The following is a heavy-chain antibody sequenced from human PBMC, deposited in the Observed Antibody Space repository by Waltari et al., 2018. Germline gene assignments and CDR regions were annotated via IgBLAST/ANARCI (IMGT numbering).Heavy chain of an antibody. CDR1: VVSITTNRHS. CDR2: ISYNGAT. Sequence: QLQLQESGPGLVKPSETLSLTYSVSVVSITTNRHSWGWIRQPPGQGLEWIGTISYNGATYSSPSLRSRVTIFRDTSKNQLSLKLGSVTAADTAFYYCATYIGASLGTAAFDVWGQGTMVTVSS. CDR3: ATYIGASLGTAAFDV. V-gene: IGHV4-39*01. J-gene: IGHJ3*01. D-gene: IGHD5-12*01.